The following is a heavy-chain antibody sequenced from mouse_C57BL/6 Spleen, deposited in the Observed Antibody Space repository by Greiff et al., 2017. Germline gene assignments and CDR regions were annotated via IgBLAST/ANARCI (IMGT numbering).Heavy chain of an antibody. J-gene: IGHJ3*01. CDR3: ARVDYSNSWFAY. CDR1: GFTFSSYA. Sequence: EVKLVESGGGLVKPGGSLKLSCAASGFTFSSYAMSWVRQTPEKRLEWVATISDGGSYTYYPDNVKGRFTISRDNAKTNLYLQMSHLKSEDTAMYYCARVDYSNSWFAYWGQGTLVTVSA. D-gene: IGHD2-5*01. CDR2: ISDGGSYT. V-gene: IGHV5-4*03.